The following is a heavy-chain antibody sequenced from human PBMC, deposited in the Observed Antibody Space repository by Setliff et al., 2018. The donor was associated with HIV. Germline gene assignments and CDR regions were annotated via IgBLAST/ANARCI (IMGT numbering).Heavy chain of an antibody. D-gene: IGHD2-15*01. J-gene: IGHJ2*01. Sequence: ASVKVSCKASGYTFTSYYMHWVRQAPGQGLEWMGIINPSGGSTSYAQQFQGRVTMTRDTSTSTVYMELSSLRSEDTAVYYGARDTGPGYCSGGSCYREERPYWYFDLWGRGTLVTVSS. CDR1: GYTFTSYY. CDR3: ARDTGPGYCSGGSCYREERPYWYFDL. V-gene: IGHV1-46*01. CDR2: INPSGGST.